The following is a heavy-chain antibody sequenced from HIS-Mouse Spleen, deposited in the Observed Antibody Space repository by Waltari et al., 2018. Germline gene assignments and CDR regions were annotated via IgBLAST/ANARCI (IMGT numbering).Heavy chain of an antibody. Sequence: QLQLQESGPGLVKPSETLSLTCTVSGCAIGSSSYYWGWIRQPPGTGLEWIGSIYYSGSTYYNPSLKSRVTISVDTSKNQFSLKLSSVTAADTAVYYCAREIPYSSSWYDWYFDLWGRGTLVTVSS. J-gene: IGHJ2*01. CDR1: GCAIGSSSYY. CDR2: IYYSGST. CDR3: AREIPYSSSWYDWYFDL. V-gene: IGHV4-39*07. D-gene: IGHD6-13*01.